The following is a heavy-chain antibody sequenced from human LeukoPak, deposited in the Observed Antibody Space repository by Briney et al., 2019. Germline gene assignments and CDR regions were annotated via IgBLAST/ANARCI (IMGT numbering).Heavy chain of an antibody. CDR3: ARVGAAPGHFDY. J-gene: IGHJ4*02. D-gene: IGHD6-13*01. Sequence: SETLSLTCTVSGVSISSYYWSWIRQPPGKGLEWIGYIYYSGSTNYNPSLKSRVTISVDTSKNQFSLKLSSVTAADTAVYYCARVGAAPGHFDYWGQGTSSPSPQ. CDR1: GVSISSYY. CDR2: IYYSGST. V-gene: IGHV4-59*01.